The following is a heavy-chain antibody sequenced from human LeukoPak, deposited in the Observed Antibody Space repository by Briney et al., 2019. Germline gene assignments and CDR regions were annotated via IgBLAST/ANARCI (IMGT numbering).Heavy chain of an antibody. CDR2: IKQDGIEK. J-gene: IGHJ3*01. CDR1: GFTFSSYW. V-gene: IGHV3-7*01. D-gene: IGHD3-10*01. Sequence: GGSLRLSCEASGFTFSSYWMDWVRQVPGKGLEWVANIKQDGIEKYFVGSVKGRFAISRDNAKNSLYLQMYSLRVEDTAVYYCAREGMVRGVPDAFDLWGQGTMVTVSS. CDR3: AREGMVRGVPDAFDL.